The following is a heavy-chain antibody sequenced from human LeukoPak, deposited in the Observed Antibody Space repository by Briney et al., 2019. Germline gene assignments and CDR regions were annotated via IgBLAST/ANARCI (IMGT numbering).Heavy chain of an antibody. J-gene: IGHJ5*02. CDR3: ARAQEGCSRASCYLEP. V-gene: IGHV4-4*02. Sequence: NPSETLSLTCAISGASISSTNWWIWVRQPPGKGLEWIGEMHRSGRTNYNPSLKSRITISVDKSKNQVFLRLNSVAAAGTALYYCARAQEGCSRASCYLEPWGQGTLVTVSS. D-gene: IGHD2-2*01. CDR2: MHRSGRT. CDR1: GASISSTNW.